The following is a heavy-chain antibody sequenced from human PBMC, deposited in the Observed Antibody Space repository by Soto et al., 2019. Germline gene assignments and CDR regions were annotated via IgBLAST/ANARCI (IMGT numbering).Heavy chain of an antibody. CDR1: CGSFSGYY. CDR3: GSGSFRRWSLDI. D-gene: IGHD3-10*01. J-gene: IGHJ3*02. V-gene: IGHV4-34*01. CDR2: INHSVIT. Sequence: PSETLSLTCAVYCGSFSGYYWSWIRQPPGNGLYCIGEINHSVITNXXPSLKSRXXISVDTSKNHXSLKLXSVTAAYTALYYYGSGSFRRWSLDIWGQGTMVTVSS.